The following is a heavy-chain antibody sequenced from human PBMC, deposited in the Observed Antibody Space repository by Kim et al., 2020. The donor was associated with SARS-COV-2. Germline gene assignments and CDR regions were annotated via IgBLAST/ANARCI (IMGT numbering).Heavy chain of an antibody. CDR1: GFTFSSYG. J-gene: IGHJ3*02. Sequence: GGSLRLSCAASGFTFSSYGMHWVRQAPGKGLEWVAVISYDGSNKYYADSVKGRFTISRDNSKNTLYLQMNSLRAEDTAVYYCAKTPPGSGNDAFDIWGQG. D-gene: IGHD3-10*01. V-gene: IGHV3-30*18. CDR2: ISYDGSNK. CDR3: AKTPPGSGNDAFDI.